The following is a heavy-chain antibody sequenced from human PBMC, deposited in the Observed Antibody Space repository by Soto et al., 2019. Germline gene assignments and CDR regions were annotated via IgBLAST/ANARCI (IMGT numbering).Heavy chain of an antibody. CDR3: ARGASYSYMDV. V-gene: IGHV1-69*02. CDR1: GVTFSCYT. Sequence: GASVKVSCKASGVTFSCYTISWARQAPGQGLEWMGRIIPILGIANYAQKFQGRVTITADKSMSTAYMELSSLRSEDTAVYYCARGASYSYMDVWGKGTTVTVSS. J-gene: IGHJ6*03. D-gene: IGHD1-26*01. CDR2: IIPILGIA.